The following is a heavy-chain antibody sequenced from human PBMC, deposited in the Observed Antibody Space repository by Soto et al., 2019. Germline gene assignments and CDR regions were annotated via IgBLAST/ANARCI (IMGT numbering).Heavy chain of an antibody. CDR3: AKAWRIAVALDY. Sequence: PGGSLRLSCAASGFPFSSYGMHWVRQAPGKGLEWVAVISYDGSNKYYADSVKGRFTISRDNSKNTLYLQMNSLRAEDTAVYYCAKAWRIAVALDYWGQGALVTVSS. V-gene: IGHV3-30*18. D-gene: IGHD6-19*01. CDR2: ISYDGSNK. CDR1: GFPFSSYG. J-gene: IGHJ4*02.